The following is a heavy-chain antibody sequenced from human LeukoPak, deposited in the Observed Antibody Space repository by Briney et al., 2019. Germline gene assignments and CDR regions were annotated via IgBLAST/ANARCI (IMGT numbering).Heavy chain of an antibody. CDR1: GFTFSSYS. J-gene: IGHJ6*04. V-gene: IGHV3-48*01. CDR2: ISRSSDTI. Sequence: PGGSLRLSCAASGFTFSSYSMNWVRQAPGKGLEWVSYISRSSDTIYYADSVKGRFTISRDNAKNSLYPQMNSLRAEDTAVYYCAELGITMIGGVWGKGTTVTISS. CDR3: AELGITMIGGV. D-gene: IGHD3-10*02.